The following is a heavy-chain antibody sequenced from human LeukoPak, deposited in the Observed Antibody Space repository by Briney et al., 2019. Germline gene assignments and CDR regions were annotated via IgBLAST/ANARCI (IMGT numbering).Heavy chain of an antibody. CDR2: TSSGSSYI. J-gene: IGHJ4*02. CDR1: GFTFSSYS. D-gene: IGHD2-2*01. Sequence: GGSLRLSCAASGFTFSSYSMNWVRQAPGKGLEWVSSTSSGSSYIYYADSVKGRFTISRDNARNSLNLQMNSLRAEDTAVYYCARGGGYCTSTSCYYFDYWGQGTLVTVSS. V-gene: IGHV3-21*01. CDR3: ARGGGYCTSTSCYYFDY.